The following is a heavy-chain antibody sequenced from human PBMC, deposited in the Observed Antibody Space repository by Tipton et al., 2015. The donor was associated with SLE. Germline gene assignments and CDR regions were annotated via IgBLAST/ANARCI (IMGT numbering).Heavy chain of an antibody. Sequence: QLVQSGAEVKKPGASVKVSCKASGYTFSTYGVSWVRQAPGQGLEWMGWISAYNGHTNYAQTLQGRVTMTTDTSTSTAYVELRSLRSDDTALYYCARVPSYSSGWGAEFFQHWGQGTLVTVSS. J-gene: IGHJ1*01. CDR1: GYTFSTYG. CDR3: ARVPSYSSGWGAEFFQH. CDR2: ISAYNGHT. V-gene: IGHV1-18*01. D-gene: IGHD6-19*01.